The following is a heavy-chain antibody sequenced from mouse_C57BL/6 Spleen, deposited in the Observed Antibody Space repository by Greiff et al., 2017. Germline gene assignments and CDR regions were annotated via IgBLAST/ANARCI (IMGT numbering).Heavy chain of an antibody. CDR1: GFTFSSYG. J-gene: IGHJ4*01. D-gene: IGHD2-4*01. CDR2: ISSGGSYT. V-gene: IGHV5-6*01. Sequence: EVQLVESGGDLVKPGGSLKLSCAASGFTFSSYGMSWVRQTPDKRLEWVATISSGGSYTYSPDSVKGRFTISRANAKNTLYLQMSSLKSEDTAMYYCARQGDYDENYAMDYWGQGTSVTVSS. CDR3: ARQGDYDENYAMDY.